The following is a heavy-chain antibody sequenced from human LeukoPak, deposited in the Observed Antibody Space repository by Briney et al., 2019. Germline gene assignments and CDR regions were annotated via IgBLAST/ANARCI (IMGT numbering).Heavy chain of an antibody. J-gene: IGHJ6*03. CDR1: GYNFTAYY. V-gene: IGHV1-69*06. CDR3: ARDAPDSIAAAGTEYYYYYYMDV. D-gene: IGHD6-13*01. CDR2: IIPIFGTA. Sequence: SVKVSCKASGYNFTAYYIHWVRQAPGQGLEWMGRIIPIFGTANYAQKFQGRVTITADKSTSTAYMELSSLRSEDTAVYYCARDAPDSIAAAGTEYYYYYYMDVWGKGTTVTVSS.